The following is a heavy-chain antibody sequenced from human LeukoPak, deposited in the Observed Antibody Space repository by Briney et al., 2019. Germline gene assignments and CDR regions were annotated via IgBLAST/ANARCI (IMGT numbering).Heavy chain of an antibody. CDR1: GFSVSSNY. D-gene: IGHD6-25*01. V-gene: IGHV3-53*01. Sequence: QPGGSLRLSCAASGFSVSSNYMSWVRQAPGKGLEWVSFTYSAGNTYYADPVKGRFTISRDNSKNTLYLQINSLRAEDTAVYYCARTATNRPDDAFDIWGQGTKVTVSS. CDR3: ARTATNRPDDAFDI. J-gene: IGHJ3*02. CDR2: TYSAGNT.